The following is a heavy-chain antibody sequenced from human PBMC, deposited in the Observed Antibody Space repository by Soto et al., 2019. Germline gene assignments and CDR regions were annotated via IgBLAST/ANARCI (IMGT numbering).Heavy chain of an antibody. CDR1: GGSISSSSYY. J-gene: IGHJ5*02. Sequence: SETMALTCTVSGGSISSSSYYWGWIRQPPGKGLEWIGSIYYSGSTYYNPSLKSRVTIPVDTSKNQFSLKLSSVTAADTAVYYCARQAGWNFPLGWFDPWGQGTLVTVSS. D-gene: IGHD1-7*01. CDR3: ARQAGWNFPLGWFDP. V-gene: IGHV4-39*01. CDR2: IYYSGST.